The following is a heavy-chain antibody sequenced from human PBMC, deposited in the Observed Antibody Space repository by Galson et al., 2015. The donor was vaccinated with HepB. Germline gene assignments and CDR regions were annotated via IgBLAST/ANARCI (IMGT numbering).Heavy chain of an antibody. CDR2: IRSKANSYAT. D-gene: IGHD6-13*01. CDR1: GFTFSGSA. J-gene: IGHJ6*02. V-gene: IGHV3-73*01. Sequence: SLRLSCAASGFTFSGSAMHWVRQASGKGLEWVGRIRSKANSYATAYAASVKGRFTISRDDSKNTAYLQMNSLKTEDTAVYYCTRGSLTRIAGYGMDVWGQGTTVTVSS. CDR3: TRGSLTRIAGYGMDV.